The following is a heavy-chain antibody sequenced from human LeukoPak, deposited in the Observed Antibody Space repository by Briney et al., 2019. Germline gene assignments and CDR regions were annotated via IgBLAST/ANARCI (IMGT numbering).Heavy chain of an antibody. CDR2: IYFSGNT. CDR3: ATVEMATRYFDY. J-gene: IGHJ4*02. Sequence: SETLSLTCTVSGGSISSSSYYWGWIRQSPGKGLEWIGSIYFSGNTYYNPSLNSRVTISVDTSKNQFSLKLSSVTAADTAVYYCATVEMATRYFDYWGQGTLVTVSS. D-gene: IGHD5-24*01. V-gene: IGHV4-39*01. CDR1: GGSISSSSYY.